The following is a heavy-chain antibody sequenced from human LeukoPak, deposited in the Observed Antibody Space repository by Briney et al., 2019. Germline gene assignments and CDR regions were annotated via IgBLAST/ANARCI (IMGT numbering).Heavy chain of an antibody. CDR1: GFTVSSNY. J-gene: IGHJ4*02. V-gene: IGHV3-66*01. D-gene: IGHD3-10*01. CDR3: ARGQANRLLWVGELLSNINPFDY. CDR2: IYSGGST. Sequence: PGGSLRLSCAASGFTVSSNYMSWVRQAPGKGLEWVSVIYSGGSTYYADSVKGRFTISRDNSKNTLYLQMNSLRAEDTAVYYCARGQANRLLWVGELLSNINPFDYWGQGTLVTVSS.